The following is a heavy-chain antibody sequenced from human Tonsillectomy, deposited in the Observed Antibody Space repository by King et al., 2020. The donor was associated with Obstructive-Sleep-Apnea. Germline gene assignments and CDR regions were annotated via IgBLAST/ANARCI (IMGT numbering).Heavy chain of an antibody. CDR3: ARGATTWTLADY. Sequence: VQLQESGPGLVKPSQTLSLTCTVSGGSISSGDYYWRWIRQPPGKGLEWIGYIYYSGSTYYNPSLKSRVTISVDTSKNQFSLKLSSVTAADTAVYYCARGATTWTLADYWGQGTLVTVSS. J-gene: IGHJ4*02. CDR1: GGSISSGDYY. V-gene: IGHV4-30-4*01. D-gene: IGHD1-26*01. CDR2: IYYSGST.